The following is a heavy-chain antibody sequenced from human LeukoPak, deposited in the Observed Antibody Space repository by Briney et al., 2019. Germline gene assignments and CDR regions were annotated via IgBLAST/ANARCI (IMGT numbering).Heavy chain of an antibody. CDR2: ISSSSSFI. V-gene: IGHV3-21*01. D-gene: IGHD5-24*01. J-gene: IGHJ4*02. CDR1: GFTFSSYS. Sequence: PGGSLKLSCAASGFTFSSYSVNWVRQAPGKGLEWVSSISSSSSFISYADSVKGRFTISRDNAKNSLYLQMNSLRAEDTAVYYCARGLDGYKVDYWGQGTLVTVSS. CDR3: ARGLDGYKVDY.